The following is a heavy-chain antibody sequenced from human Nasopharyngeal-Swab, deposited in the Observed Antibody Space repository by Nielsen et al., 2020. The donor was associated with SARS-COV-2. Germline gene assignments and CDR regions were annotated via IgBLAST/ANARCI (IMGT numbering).Heavy chain of an antibody. CDR2: INHSGST. Sequence: SETLSLTCAVYGGSFSGHYWSWIRQPPGKGLEWIGEINHSGSTNYNPSLKSRVTISVDTSKNQFSLKLSSVTAADTAVYYCARAREYCTNGVCYSETFDYWGQGTLVTVSS. CDR3: ARAREYCTNGVCYSETFDY. V-gene: IGHV4-34*01. J-gene: IGHJ4*02. D-gene: IGHD2-8*01. CDR1: GGSFSGHY.